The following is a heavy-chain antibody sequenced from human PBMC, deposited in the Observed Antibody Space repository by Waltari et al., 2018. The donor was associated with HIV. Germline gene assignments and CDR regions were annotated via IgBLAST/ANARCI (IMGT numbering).Heavy chain of an antibody. CDR2: ISYDRSTK. J-gene: IGHJ4*02. Sequence: QVQLVESGGGVVQPGRSLSLSCAASGFTFNNHGIHWVRQAPGKGVEWVAVISYDRSTKDYADSVKGRFTISRDNSKKTVYLQMNSLRAEDTAVYYCAKDRAFFQVGYSIIWGQGTLVTVSS. D-gene: IGHD5-12*01. V-gene: IGHV3-30*18. CDR1: GFTFNNHG. CDR3: AKDRAFFQVGYSII.